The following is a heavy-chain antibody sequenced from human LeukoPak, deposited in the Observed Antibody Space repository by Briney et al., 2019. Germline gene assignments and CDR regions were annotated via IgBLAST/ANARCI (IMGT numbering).Heavy chain of an antibody. CDR3: ARGLTYYDILTGYYLGNWFDP. D-gene: IGHD3-9*01. CDR1: GFTVSSNY. V-gene: IGHV3-23*01. J-gene: IGHJ5*02. Sequence: PGGSLRLSCAASGFTVSSNYMSWVRQAPGKGLEWVSPISGSGGSTYYADSVKGRFTISRDNSENTLYLQMNSLRAEDTAVYYCARGLTYYDILTGYYLGNWFDPWGQGTLVTVSS. CDR2: ISGSGGST.